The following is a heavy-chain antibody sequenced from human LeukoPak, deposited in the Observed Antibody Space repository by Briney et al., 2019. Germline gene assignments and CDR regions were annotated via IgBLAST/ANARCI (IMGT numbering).Heavy chain of an antibody. Sequence: GGSLRLSCAASGFTLSDHYMDWVRQAPGKGLEWVSSIDTGVGATFYADSVKGRFTISRDNSKNRLYLQMSSLRDDDTAVYYCAKGGISTTGIEAWGQGTLVTVSS. V-gene: IGHV3-23*01. J-gene: IGHJ5*02. D-gene: IGHD6-13*01. CDR1: GFTLSDHY. CDR2: IDTGVGAT. CDR3: AKGGISTTGIEA.